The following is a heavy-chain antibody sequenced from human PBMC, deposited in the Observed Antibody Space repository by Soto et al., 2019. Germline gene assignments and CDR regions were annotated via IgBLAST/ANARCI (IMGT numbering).Heavy chain of an antibody. Sequence: EVRLLDSGGGLVQPGTSLRLSCAASGFTFGTFAMAWVRQAPGKGPEWVSSISSTGSSTYYADSVKGRFTISRDNSKNTLFLQMHRLRAEDTAIYYCAKDVSGHSNHIFAFDHRGQGSLVSVSS. CDR3: AKDVSGHSNHIFAFDH. CDR1: GFTFGTFA. V-gene: IGHV3-23*01. CDR2: ISSTGSST. J-gene: IGHJ4*02. D-gene: IGHD5-12*01.